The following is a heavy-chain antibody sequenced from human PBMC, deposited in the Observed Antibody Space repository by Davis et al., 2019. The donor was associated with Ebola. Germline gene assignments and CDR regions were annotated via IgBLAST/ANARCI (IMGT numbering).Heavy chain of an antibody. J-gene: IGHJ4*02. CDR1: GGTFSTYA. CDR2: IIPMLGIP. CDR3: ARDLGKAMATE. Sequence: AASVKVSCNASGGTFSTYAIDWLRQAPGQGLEWMGRIIPMLGIPNYAQRFQGRVTITADKSTSTAYMELSSLRSEDTAMYYCARDLGKAMATEWGQGTLVTVSS. V-gene: IGHV1-69*04. D-gene: IGHD5-18*01.